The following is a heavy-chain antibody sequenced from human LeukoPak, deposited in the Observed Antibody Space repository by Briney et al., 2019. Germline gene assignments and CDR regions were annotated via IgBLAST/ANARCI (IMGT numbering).Heavy chain of an antibody. Sequence: NPGGSLRLSCAASGFTFSSYAMNWVRQAPGKGLEWVGRIKSKTDGGAADYSAPVQGRFTISRDDSKNTLFLQMDSLKTEDTAMYYCTRDRRDSSGWYGGFDYWGQGTLVTVSS. J-gene: IGHJ4*02. CDR1: GFTFSSYA. V-gene: IGHV3-15*07. CDR3: TRDRRDSSGWYGGFDY. D-gene: IGHD6-19*01. CDR2: IKSKTDGGAA.